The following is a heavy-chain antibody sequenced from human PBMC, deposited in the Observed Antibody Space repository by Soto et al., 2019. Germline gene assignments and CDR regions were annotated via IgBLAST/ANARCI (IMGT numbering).Heavy chain of an antibody. CDR2: IIPIFGTA. CDR1: GGTFSTYA. D-gene: IGHD6-13*01. V-gene: IGHV1-69*01. CDR3: ARKRISWYHDYYSNIAV. J-gene: IGHJ6*02. Sequence: QVQLVQSGAEVKKPGSSVKVSCKASGGTFSTYAISWVRQAPGQGLEWMGGIIPIFGTANYAQKFQGRVTITADESTSTADMELSSLRSEETAVYYCARKRISWYHDYYSNIAVWGPATTVTVPS.